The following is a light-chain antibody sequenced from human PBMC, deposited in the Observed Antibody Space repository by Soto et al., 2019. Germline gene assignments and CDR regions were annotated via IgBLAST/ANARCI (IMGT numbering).Light chain of an antibody. CDR3: QSYDTSVNGL. CDR1: SSNIGAGYD. Sequence: QSVLTQSPSVSGAPGQRVTISCIGSSSNIGAGYDVHWYQQLPGRAPKLLISRNSNRPSGVPDRFSASKSGASASLTITGLQPEDEADYYCQSYDTSVNGLFGGGTKLTVL. V-gene: IGLV1-40*01. J-gene: IGLJ3*02. CDR2: RNS.